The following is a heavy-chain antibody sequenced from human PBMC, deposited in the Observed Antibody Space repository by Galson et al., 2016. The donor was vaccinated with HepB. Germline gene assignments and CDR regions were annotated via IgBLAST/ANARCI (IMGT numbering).Heavy chain of an antibody. CDR1: GFTFNNYA. D-gene: IGHD3-22*01. Sequence: SLRLSCAASGFTFNNYAMSWVRQAPGKGLEWVAVISTDGNTQWYADSVKGRFTVSRDNSKNTLDLQMNTLRAEDTAVFYCAREEGVHYDNSHYHGYLDYWGQGSLVTVSS. CDR3: AREEGVHYDNSHYHGYLDY. V-gene: IGHV3-30-3*01. J-gene: IGHJ4*02. CDR2: ISTDGNTQ.